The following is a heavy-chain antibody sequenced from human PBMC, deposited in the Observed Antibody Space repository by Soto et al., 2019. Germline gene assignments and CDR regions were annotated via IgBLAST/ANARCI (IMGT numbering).Heavy chain of an antibody. CDR1: SSPINSRYY. CDR3: ERNTSGRNFDY. J-gene: IGHJ4*02. D-gene: IGHD6-19*01. CDR2: IYHSGST. V-gene: IGHV4-38-2*02. Sequence: LSLTCTVSSSPINSRYYWGWIRQTPGKGLEWVASIYHSGSTHYNPSLKSRATISVDTSNNQFSLRLSSVTAADTAIYYCERNTSGRNFDYWGQGTQVTVSS.